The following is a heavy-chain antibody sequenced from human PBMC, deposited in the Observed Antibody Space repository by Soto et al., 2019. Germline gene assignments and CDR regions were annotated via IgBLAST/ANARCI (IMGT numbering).Heavy chain of an antibody. Sequence: TSETLSLTCTVSGASISSYYWSWIRQPPGKGLEWIGYISHSGSTNYNPSLKSRVTMSLDTSKNQFSLRLSSVTAADTAVYYCATTTVTTSAEYFQHWGQGTLVTVSS. CDR1: GASISSYY. CDR3: ATTTVTTSAEYFQH. D-gene: IGHD4-17*01. V-gene: IGHV4-59*08. CDR2: ISHSGST. J-gene: IGHJ1*01.